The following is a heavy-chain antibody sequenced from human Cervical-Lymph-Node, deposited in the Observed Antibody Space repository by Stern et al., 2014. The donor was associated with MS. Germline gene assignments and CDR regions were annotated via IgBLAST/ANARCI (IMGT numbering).Heavy chain of an antibody. CDR2: IYYSGST. D-gene: IGHD2-2*01. CDR1: GGSISRYY. V-gene: IGHV4-59*01. CDR3: AGVGDCSSTSCYLQGASYFDY. Sequence: QLQLQESGPGLVKPSETLSLTCTVSGGSISRYYWSWIRQPPGQGMELVGHIYYSGSTNYIPSLKSRVTISVDTSKNQFSLKLSSVTAADTAVYYCAGVGDCSSTSCYLQGASYFDYWGQGTLVTVSS. J-gene: IGHJ4*02.